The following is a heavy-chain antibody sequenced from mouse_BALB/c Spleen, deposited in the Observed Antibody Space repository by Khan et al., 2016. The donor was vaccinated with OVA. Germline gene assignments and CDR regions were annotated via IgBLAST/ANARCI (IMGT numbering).Heavy chain of an antibody. J-gene: IGHJ3*01. CDR2: ISSGADYT. Sequence: EVQLQESGGDLVKPGGSLKLSCAASGFTFSSYSMSWVRQTPDKRLEWVATISSGADYTYYPDSVKGRFTISRDNAKNTLYLQMSSQKSEDTAMYSCASHLTGSFAYWGQGTLVTVSA. CDR3: ASHLTGSFAY. V-gene: IGHV5-6*01. D-gene: IGHD4-1*01. CDR1: GFTFSSYS.